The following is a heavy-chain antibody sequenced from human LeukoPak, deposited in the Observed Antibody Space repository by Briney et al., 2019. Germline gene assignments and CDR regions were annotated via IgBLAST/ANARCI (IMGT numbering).Heavy chain of an antibody. V-gene: IGHV1-2*02. D-gene: IGHD1-7*01. J-gene: IGHJ3*02. CDR2: NYPNSCGT. CDR3: ARDEAASGTNAFDM. CDR1: GYTITDYD. Sequence: ASVKLSCKASGYTITDYDIHWVRQPRGQGLELMGLNYPNSCGTKYAQKFQSVVTMTSDTSITKDYMELSRLRSDDTAVYYCARDEAASGTNAFDMWGQETMVTVSS.